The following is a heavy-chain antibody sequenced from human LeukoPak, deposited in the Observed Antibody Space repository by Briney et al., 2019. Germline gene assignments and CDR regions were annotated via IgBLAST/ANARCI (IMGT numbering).Heavy chain of an antibody. Sequence: GGSLRLSCAASGFTLSNYWMHWVRQAPGKGLVWVSRINADGSSASYADSVKGRFTISRDNSKNTLYLQMNSLRAEDTAVYYCARDVNSLFDYWGQGTLVTVSS. V-gene: IGHV3-74*01. CDR2: INADGSSA. J-gene: IGHJ4*02. CDR3: ARDVNSLFDY. CDR1: GFTLSNYW. D-gene: IGHD1/OR15-1a*01.